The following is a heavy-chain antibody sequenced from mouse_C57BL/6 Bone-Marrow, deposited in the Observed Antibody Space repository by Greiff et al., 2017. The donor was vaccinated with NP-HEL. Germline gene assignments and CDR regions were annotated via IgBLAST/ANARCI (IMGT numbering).Heavy chain of an antibody. CDR1: GFTFSDYY. Sequence: EVQLVESGGGLVQPGGSLKFSCAASGFTFSDYYMYWVRQTPEKRLEWVAYISNGGGSTYYPDTVKGRFTISKDNAKNTLYLQMSRLKSEDTAMYYCARGFDYWGQGTTLTVSS. V-gene: IGHV5-12*01. CDR3: ARGFDY. CDR2: ISNGGGST. J-gene: IGHJ2*01.